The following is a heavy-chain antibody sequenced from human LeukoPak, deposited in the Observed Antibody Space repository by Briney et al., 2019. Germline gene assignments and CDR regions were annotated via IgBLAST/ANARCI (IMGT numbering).Heavy chain of an antibody. V-gene: IGHV4-34*01. CDR2: INHSGST. D-gene: IGHD3-22*01. CDR3: ARGPTLTYYYDSSGYYCFDY. CDR1: GGSFSGYY. J-gene: IGHJ4*02. Sequence: KPSETLSLTCAVYGGSFSGYYWSWIRQPPGEGLEWIGEINHSGSTNYNPSLKSRVTISVDTSKNQFSLKLSSVTAADTAVYYCARGPTLTYYYDSSGYYCFDYWGQGTLVTVSS.